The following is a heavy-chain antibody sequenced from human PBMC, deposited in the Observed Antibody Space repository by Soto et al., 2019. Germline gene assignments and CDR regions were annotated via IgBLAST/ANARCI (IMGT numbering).Heavy chain of an antibody. D-gene: IGHD3-22*01. CDR3: AREASYYDSSGYYYGVVDY. Sequence: QVQLQQWGAGLLKPSETLSLTCAVYGGSFSGYYWSWIRQPPGKGLEWIGEINHSGSTNYNPSLKSRVTISVDTSKNQFSLKLSSVTAADTAVYSCAREASYYDSSGYYYGVVDYWGQGTLVTVSS. CDR1: GGSFSGYY. CDR2: INHSGST. J-gene: IGHJ4*02. V-gene: IGHV4-34*01.